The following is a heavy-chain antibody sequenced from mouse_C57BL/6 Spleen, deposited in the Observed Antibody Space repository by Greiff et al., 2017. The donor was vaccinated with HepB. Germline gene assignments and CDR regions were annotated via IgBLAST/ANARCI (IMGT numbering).Heavy chain of an antibody. CDR3: ARYGLRSYYFDY. J-gene: IGHJ2*01. V-gene: IGHV1-80*01. CDR2: IYPGDGDT. D-gene: IGHD1-1*01. Sequence: VQLQESGAELVKPGASVKISCKASGYAFSSYWMNWVKQRPGTGLEWIGQIYPGDGDTNYNGKFKGKATLTADKSSSTAYMQLSSLTSEDSAVYFCARYGLRSYYFDYWGQGTTLTVSS. CDR1: GYAFSSYW.